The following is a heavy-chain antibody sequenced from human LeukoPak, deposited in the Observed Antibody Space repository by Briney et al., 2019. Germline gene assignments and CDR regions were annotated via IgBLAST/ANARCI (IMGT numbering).Heavy chain of an antibody. CDR1: GVSFSGYY. J-gene: IGHJ6*02. Sequence: SETLSLTCAVYGVSFSGYYWSWIRQPPGKGLEWIGEINHSGSTNYNPSLKSRVTISVDTSKNQFSLKLSSVTAADTAVYYCARGHYVYSSGRPRLYYYYGMDVWGQGTTVTVSS. CDR3: ARGHYVYSSGRPRLYYYYGMDV. CDR2: INHSGST. V-gene: IGHV4-34*01. D-gene: IGHD6-19*01.